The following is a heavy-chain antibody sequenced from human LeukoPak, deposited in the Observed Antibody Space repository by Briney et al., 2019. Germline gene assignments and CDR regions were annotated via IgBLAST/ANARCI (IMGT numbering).Heavy chain of an antibody. Sequence: GGSLSPSCAASGLTFSSYAMTWVGKAPGKGLGWVAVISYDGSNKYYADSVKGRFTISRDNSKNTLYLQMNSLRAEDTAVYYCARGASRSGWSPFYYYYMDVWGKGTTVTVSS. J-gene: IGHJ6*03. CDR2: ISYDGSNK. CDR1: GLTFSSYA. V-gene: IGHV3-30-3*01. D-gene: IGHD6-19*01. CDR3: ARGASRSGWSPFYYYYMDV.